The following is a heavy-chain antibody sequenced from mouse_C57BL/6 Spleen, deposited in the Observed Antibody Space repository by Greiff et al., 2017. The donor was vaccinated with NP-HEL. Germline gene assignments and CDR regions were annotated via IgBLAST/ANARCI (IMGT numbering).Heavy chain of an antibody. CDR2: IDPSDSYT. J-gene: IGHJ3*01. D-gene: IGHD3-2*02. CDR1: GYTFTSYW. Sequence: VQLQQSGAELSCKASGYTFTSYWMQWVKQRPGQGLEWIGEIDPSDSYTNYNQKFKGKATFTVDTSSSTAYMQLSSLTSEDSAVYYCARGSGYFAYWGQGTLVTVST. CDR3: ARGSGYFAY. V-gene: IGHV1-50*01.